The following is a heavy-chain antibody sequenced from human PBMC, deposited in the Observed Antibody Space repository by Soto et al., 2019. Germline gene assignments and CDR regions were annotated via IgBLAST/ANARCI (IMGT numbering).Heavy chain of an antibody. CDR2: VYSGGGT. CDR1: GGSLRGYS. D-gene: IGHD3-10*01. Sequence: SETLSLTCTVSGGSLRGYSWSWIRQSPGKGLEWIGYVYSGGGTNYSPSFMGRVTISVDTTDNQFSLKLRSVTGADTAVYYWVRQGFGRLHGLVDVWGQGTTVTVSS. J-gene: IGHJ6*02. CDR3: VRQGFGRLHGLVDV. V-gene: IGHV4-59*01.